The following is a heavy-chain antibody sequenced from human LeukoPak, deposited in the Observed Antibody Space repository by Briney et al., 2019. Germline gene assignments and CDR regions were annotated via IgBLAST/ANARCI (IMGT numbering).Heavy chain of an antibody. J-gene: IGHJ4*02. D-gene: IGHD3-22*01. CDR1: GYTFTSYG. V-gene: IGHV1-18*01. Sequence: GASVKVSCKASGYTFTSYGISWVRQAPGQGLERMGWISAYNGNTNYAQKLQGRVTMTTDTSTSTAYMELRSLRSDDTAVYYCARTNRGDYYDSSGGTYYFDYWGQGTLVTVSS. CDR3: ARTNRGDYYDSSGGTYYFDY. CDR2: ISAYNGNT.